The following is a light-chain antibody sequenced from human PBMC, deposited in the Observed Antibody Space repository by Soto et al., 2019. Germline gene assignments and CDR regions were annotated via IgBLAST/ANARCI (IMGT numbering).Light chain of an antibody. V-gene: IGKV3-15*01. CDR1: QSISNN. CDR3: QQCDNWPYT. CDR2: RSS. J-gene: IGKJ2*01. Sequence: EIVMTQSPATLSVSPGERVTLSCRASQSISNNLAWYQQKPGQAPRLLIYRSSTRATGIPDSFSGSGSGTEFALTISSLQSDDVAVYYCQQCDNWPYTFGQGTKLEI.